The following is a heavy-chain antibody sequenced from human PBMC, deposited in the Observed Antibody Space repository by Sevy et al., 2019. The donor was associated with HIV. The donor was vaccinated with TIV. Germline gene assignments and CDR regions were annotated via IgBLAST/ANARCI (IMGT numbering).Heavy chain of an antibody. J-gene: IGHJ4*02. CDR1: GFTFNIYS. CDR2: ISGSSSYI. CDR3: ARGRGDPRVDCFDY. V-gene: IGHV3-21*01. D-gene: IGHD2-21*02. Sequence: GGSLRLSCAASGFTFNIYSMTWVRQAPGKGLEWVSSISGSSSYIFYADSVKGRFTMSRDNAKNSLCLQMNSLRAEDTGVYYCARGRGDPRVDCFDYWGQGTLVTVSS.